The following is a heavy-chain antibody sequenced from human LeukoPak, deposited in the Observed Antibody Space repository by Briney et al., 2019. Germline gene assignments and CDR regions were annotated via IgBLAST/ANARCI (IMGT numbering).Heavy chain of an antibody. D-gene: IGHD1-26*01. CDR2: ISFDGGNN. Sequence: GGSLRLSCAASGFTFNNYAIHWVRQAPGKGLEWLAIISFDGGNNYYADSVKGRFTISRDNSKNTLYLQMNSLRAEDTAVYYCARDGIVGSPLFKFDYWGQGTLVTVSS. V-gene: IGHV3-30-3*01. J-gene: IGHJ4*02. CDR3: ARDGIVGSPLFKFDY. CDR1: GFTFNNYA.